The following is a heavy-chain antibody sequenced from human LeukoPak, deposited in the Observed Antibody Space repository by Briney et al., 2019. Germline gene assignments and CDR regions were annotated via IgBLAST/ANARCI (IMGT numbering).Heavy chain of an antibody. D-gene: IGHD2-2*02. J-gene: IGHJ5*02. CDR3: AGFYCSSTSCYTGWWFDP. Sequence: PSETLSLTCTVSSGSISSYYWSWIRQPPGKGLEWIGYIYYSGSTNYNPSLKSRVTISVDTSKNQFSLKLSSVTAADTAVYYCAGFYCSSTSCYTGWWFDPWGQGTLVTVSS. CDR1: SGSISSYY. V-gene: IGHV4-59*01. CDR2: IYYSGST.